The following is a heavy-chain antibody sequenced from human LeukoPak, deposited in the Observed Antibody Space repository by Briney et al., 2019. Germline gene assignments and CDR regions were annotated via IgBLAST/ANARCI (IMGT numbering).Heavy chain of an antibody. CDR2: INPNSGGT. CDR3: ARRTSGWSFFDY. D-gene: IGHD6-19*01. CDR1: GYTFTGYY. Sequence: ASVKVSCKASGYTFTGYYMHWVRQAPGQGLEWMGWINPNSGGTNYAQKFQGRVTMTRDTSISTAYMELSRLRSDDTAVYYCARRTSGWSFFDYWGQGTLVTVSS. V-gene: IGHV1-2*02. J-gene: IGHJ4*02.